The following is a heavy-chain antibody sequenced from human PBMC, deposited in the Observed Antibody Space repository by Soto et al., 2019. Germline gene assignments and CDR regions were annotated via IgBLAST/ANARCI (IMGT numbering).Heavy chain of an antibody. CDR1: GYTFTSYG. Sequence: QVQLVQSGPEVKKPGASVKVSCKTSGYTFTSYGITWVRQAPGQGLEWMGWISTKKGDTNYAQKFQGRVTMTTDTSTITGYMQLRSLRSDDTAIYYCATRSPAFDFWGQGTLVTVS. CDR2: ISTKKGDT. CDR3: ATRSPAFDF. J-gene: IGHJ4*02. V-gene: IGHV1-18*04.